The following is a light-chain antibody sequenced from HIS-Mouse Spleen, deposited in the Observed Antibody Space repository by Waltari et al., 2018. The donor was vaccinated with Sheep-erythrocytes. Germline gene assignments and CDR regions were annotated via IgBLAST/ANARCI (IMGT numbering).Light chain of an antibody. CDR1: SSDVGGYNY. CDR2: DVS. Sequence: QSALTQPASVSGSPGQSITISCTGTSSDVGGYNYVSWYQQHPGKAPKLMIYDVSNRRSGGSNRFSGSKSGNTASLTISGLQAEDEADYYCSSYTSSSTWVFGGGTKLTVL. CDR3: SSYTSSSTWV. V-gene: IGLV2-14*03. J-gene: IGLJ3*02.